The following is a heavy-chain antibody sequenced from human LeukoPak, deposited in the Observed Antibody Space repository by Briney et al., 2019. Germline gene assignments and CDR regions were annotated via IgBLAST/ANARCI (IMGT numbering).Heavy chain of an antibody. CDR3: ARDGPVVPAPSFDP. CDR2: IKQDGSEK. Sequence: PGGSLRLSCAASGFTFSSYWMSWVRQAPGKGLEWVANIKQDGSEKYYVVSVKGRFTISRDNAKNSLYLQMNSLRAEDTAVYYCARDGPVVPAPSFDPWGQGTLVTVSS. J-gene: IGHJ5*02. CDR1: GFTFSSYW. D-gene: IGHD2-2*01. V-gene: IGHV3-7*01.